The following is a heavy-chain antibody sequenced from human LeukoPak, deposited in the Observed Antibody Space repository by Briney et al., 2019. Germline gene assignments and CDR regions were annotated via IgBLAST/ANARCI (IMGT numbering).Heavy chain of an antibody. CDR3: ARVRVGSSGYYFGY. CDR2: INPSGGST. V-gene: IGHV1-46*01. CDR1: GYTFTSYY. Sequence: ASVKVSCKASGYTFTSYYIHWVRQAPGQGLEWMGRINPSGGSTSYAEKFQGRVTMTRDMSTSTVYMELSGLRSEDTAVYYCARVRVGSSGYYFGYWGQGTLVTVSS. J-gene: IGHJ4*02. D-gene: IGHD3-22*01.